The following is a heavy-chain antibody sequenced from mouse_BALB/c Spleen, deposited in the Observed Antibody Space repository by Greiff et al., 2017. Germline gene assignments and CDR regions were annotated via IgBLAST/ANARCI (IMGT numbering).Heavy chain of an antibody. CDR2: ISSGGIT. Sequence: EVMLVESGGGLVKPGGSLKLSCAASGFTFSSYAMSWVRQTPEKRLEWVASISSGGITYYPDSVKGRFTISRDNARNILYLQMSSLRSEDTAMYYCARGGSLDYWGQGTTLTVSS. CDR1: GFTFSSYA. J-gene: IGHJ2*01. CDR3: ARGGSLDY. V-gene: IGHV5-6-5*01.